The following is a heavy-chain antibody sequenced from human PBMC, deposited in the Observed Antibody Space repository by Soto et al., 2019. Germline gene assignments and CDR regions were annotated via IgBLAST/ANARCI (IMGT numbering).Heavy chain of an antibody. Sequence: SETLSLTCAVYGGSFSGYYWSWIRQPPGKGLEWIGEINHSGSTNYNPSLKSRVTISVDTSKNQFSLKLSSVTAADTAVYYCASISYGYTFYDYWGQGTLVTVSS. CDR3: ASISYGYTFYDY. CDR1: GGSFSGYY. J-gene: IGHJ4*02. V-gene: IGHV4-34*01. CDR2: INHSGST. D-gene: IGHD5-18*01.